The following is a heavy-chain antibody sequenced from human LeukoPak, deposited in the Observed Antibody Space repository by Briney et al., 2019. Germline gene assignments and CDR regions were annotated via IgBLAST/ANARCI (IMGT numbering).Heavy chain of an antibody. J-gene: IGHJ4*02. Sequence: GGSLRLCCAASRYTFSSYWMSWVRQAPGKGLEWVANIKQDGSEKYYVDSVKGRFTISRDNAKNSLYLQMNSLRAEDTAVYYCARAGDMGYWGQGTLVTVSS. D-gene: IGHD1-1*01. CDR1: RYTFSSYW. CDR3: ARAGDMGY. V-gene: IGHV3-7*01. CDR2: IKQDGSEK.